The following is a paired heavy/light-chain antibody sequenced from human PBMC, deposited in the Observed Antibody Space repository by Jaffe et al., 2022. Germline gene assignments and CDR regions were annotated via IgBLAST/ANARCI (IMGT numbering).Heavy chain of an antibody. CDR2: ISSSGSTI. Sequence: QVQLVESGGGLVKPGGSLRLSCAASGFTFSDYYMSWIRQAPGKGLEWVSYISSSGSTIYYADSVKGRFTISRDNAKNSLYLQMNSLRAEDTAVYYCARARWDYDFWSGYYTHYFDYWGQGTLVTVSS. CDR1: GFTFSDYY. J-gene: IGHJ4*02. CDR3: ARARWDYDFWSGYYTHYFDY. V-gene: IGHV3-11*01. D-gene: IGHD3-3*01.
Light chain of an antibody. CDR3: QQSYSTLRMT. V-gene: IGKV1-39*01. CDR2: AAS. Sequence: DIQMTQSPSSLSASVGDRVTITCRASQSISSYLNWYQQKPGKAPKLLIYAASSLQSGVPSRFSGSGSGTDFTLTISSLQPEDFATYYCQQSYSTLRMTFGQGTKLEIK. J-gene: IGKJ2*01. CDR1: QSISSY.